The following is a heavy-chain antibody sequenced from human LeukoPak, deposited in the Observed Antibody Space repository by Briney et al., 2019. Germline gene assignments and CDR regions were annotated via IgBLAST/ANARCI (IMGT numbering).Heavy chain of an antibody. D-gene: IGHD1-26*01. Sequence: PGGSLRLSCAASGFTFSSYAMSWVRQAPGKGLEWVAVISYDGSNKYYADSVKGRFTISRDNSKNTLYLQMNSLRAEDTAVYYCARVGAFYYYYMDVWGKGTTVTVSS. CDR2: ISYDGSNK. CDR1: GFTFSSYA. J-gene: IGHJ6*03. CDR3: ARVGAFYYYYMDV. V-gene: IGHV3-30*04.